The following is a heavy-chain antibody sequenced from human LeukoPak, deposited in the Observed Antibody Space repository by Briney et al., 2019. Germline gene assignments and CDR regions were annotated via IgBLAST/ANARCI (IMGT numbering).Heavy chain of an antibody. CDR2: TYTSGST. V-gene: IGHV4-4*07. Sequence: SETLSLTCTVSGGSISSYYWSWIRQPAGKGLEWIGRTYTSGSTNYNPSLKSRVTMSVDTSKNQFSLKLSSVTAADTAVYYCARDGTYSSTFDYWGQGTLVTVSS. J-gene: IGHJ4*02. CDR3: ARDGTYSSTFDY. D-gene: IGHD6-19*01. CDR1: GGSISSYY.